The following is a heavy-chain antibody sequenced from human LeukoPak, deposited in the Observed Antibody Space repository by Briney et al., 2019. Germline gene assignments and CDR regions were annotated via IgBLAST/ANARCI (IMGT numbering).Heavy chain of an antibody. Sequence: PGGSLRLSCAASGFIVSSNDMSWVRQAPGKGLEWVSVIYNGGTFYADSVKGRFTISRDNAKNSLYLQMNSLRAEDTAVYYCARDSYYGGTQDYWGQGTLVTVSS. J-gene: IGHJ4*02. D-gene: IGHD4-23*01. V-gene: IGHV3-53*01. CDR1: GFIVSSND. CDR2: IYNGGT. CDR3: ARDSYYGGTQDY.